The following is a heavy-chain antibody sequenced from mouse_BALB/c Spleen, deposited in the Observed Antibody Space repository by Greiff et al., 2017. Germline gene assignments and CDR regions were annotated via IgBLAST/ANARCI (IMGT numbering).Heavy chain of an antibody. Sequence: EVMLVESGGDLVKPGGSLKLSCAASGFTFSSYGMSWVRQTPDKRLAWVATISSGGSSTYYPDSVTGRFTISRDNAKNTLYLQMSSLKSEDTAMYYCARHEGNWAWFAYWGQGTLVTVSA. D-gene: IGHD4-1*01. CDR2: ISSGGSST. J-gene: IGHJ3*01. V-gene: IGHV5-6*01. CDR1: GFTFSSYG. CDR3: ARHEGNWAWFAY.